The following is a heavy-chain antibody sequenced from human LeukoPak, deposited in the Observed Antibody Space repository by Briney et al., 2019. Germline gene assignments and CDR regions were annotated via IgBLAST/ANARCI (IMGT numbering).Heavy chain of an antibody. Sequence: GASVKVSCKASGYTFTSYDINWVRQATGQGLEWMGWMNPNSGNTGYAQKFQGRVAMTRNTSISTAYMELSSLRSEDTAVYYCANGESNNYYYYGMDVWGQGTTVTVSS. J-gene: IGHJ6*02. CDR1: GYTFTSYD. V-gene: IGHV1-8*01. D-gene: IGHD4-17*01. CDR2: MNPNSGNT. CDR3: ANGESNNYYYYGMDV.